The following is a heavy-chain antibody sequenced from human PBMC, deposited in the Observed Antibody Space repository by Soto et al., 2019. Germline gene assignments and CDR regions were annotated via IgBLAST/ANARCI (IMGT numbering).Heavy chain of an antibody. CDR2: IIPIFGTA. V-gene: IGHV1-69*06. J-gene: IGHJ6*02. D-gene: IGHD4-17*01. CDR3: AGVYGDYVRTYGYYGMDA. Sequence: SVKVSCKASGGTFSSYSISWVLQAPGQGLEWMGGIIPIFGTANYAQKFQGRVTITADKSTSTAYMELSSLRSEDTAVYYCAGVYGDYVRTYGYYGMDAWGQGTTVTVSS. CDR1: GGTFSSYS.